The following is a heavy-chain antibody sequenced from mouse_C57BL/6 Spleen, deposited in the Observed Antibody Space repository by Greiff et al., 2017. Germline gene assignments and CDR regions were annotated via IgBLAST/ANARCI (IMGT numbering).Heavy chain of an antibody. CDR2: IYPSDSET. CDR3: ARGSLWGYYFDY. CDR1: GYTFTSYW. Sequence: QVQLQQPGAELVRPGSSVTLSCKASGYTFTSYWMHWVKQRPGQGLEWIGNIYPSDSETHYNQKFKDKDTLTVDKSSSTAYMQLSSLTSEDSAVYYCARGSLWGYYFDYWGKGTTLTVSS. J-gene: IGHJ2*01. V-gene: IGHV1-61*01. D-gene: IGHD1-1*02.